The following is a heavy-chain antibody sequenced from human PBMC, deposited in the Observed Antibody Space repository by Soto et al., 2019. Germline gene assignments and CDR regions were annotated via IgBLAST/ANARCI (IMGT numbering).Heavy chain of an antibody. CDR1: GGSFSGYY. CDR2: INHSGST. CDR3: ARIAYCGGDCWATYYFDY. Sequence: QVQLPQWGAGLLKPSETLSLTCAVYGGSFSGYYWSWISQRPGKWLEWIGEINHSGSTNYNPSLKSRGPISTNNNKNQFALKLRSGTAADTAVYYCARIAYCGGDCWATYYFDYWGQGTLVTVSS. D-gene: IGHD2-21*02. J-gene: IGHJ4*02. V-gene: IGHV4-34*01.